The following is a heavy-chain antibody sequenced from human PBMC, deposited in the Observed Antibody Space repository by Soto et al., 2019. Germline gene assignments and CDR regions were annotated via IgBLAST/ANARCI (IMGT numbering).Heavy chain of an antibody. Sequence: PGGSLRLSCAASGFTFSSYAMHWVRQAPGKGLEWVAVIYADGGNKYYAGSVKGRFTISRDNSKNTVDLQMYSLTAEDTAVYYCAKDAYSDYNWLDPWGQGTLVTVS. D-gene: IGHD1-26*01. CDR1: GFTFSSYA. J-gene: IGHJ5*02. CDR2: IYADGGNK. CDR3: AKDAYSDYNWLDP. V-gene: IGHV3-30*18.